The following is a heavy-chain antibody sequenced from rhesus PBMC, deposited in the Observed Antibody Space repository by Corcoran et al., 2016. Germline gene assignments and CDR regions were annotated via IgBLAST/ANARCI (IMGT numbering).Heavy chain of an antibody. Sequence: QVQLQESGPGLVKPSETLSLTCAVPGGSISDSYYWNWIRQPPGKGREWIGNFFGRRGSTYYNPALKRRDTMSTDTARHQFSLKLSSVTAADTAVYYCARGPTVTYFDYWGRGVLVTVSS. D-gene: IGHD4-23*01. J-gene: IGHJ4*01. V-gene: IGHV4S7*01. CDR3: ARGPTVTYFDY. CDR1: GGSISDSYY. CDR2: FFGRRGST.